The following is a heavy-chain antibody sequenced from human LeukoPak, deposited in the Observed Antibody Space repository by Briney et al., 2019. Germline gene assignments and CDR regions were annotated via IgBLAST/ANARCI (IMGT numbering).Heavy chain of an antibody. CDR2: ISGSGGST. CDR1: GGSISSYY. Sequence: ETLSLTCTVSGGSISSYYWSWVRQAPGKGLEWVSAISGSGGSTYYADSVKGRFTISRDNSKNTLHLQMNSLRAEDAAVYYCAKRYRSGGSCYWGYTFDYWGQGTLVTVSS. CDR3: AKRYRSGGSCYWGYTFDY. J-gene: IGHJ4*02. D-gene: IGHD2-15*01. V-gene: IGHV3-23*01.